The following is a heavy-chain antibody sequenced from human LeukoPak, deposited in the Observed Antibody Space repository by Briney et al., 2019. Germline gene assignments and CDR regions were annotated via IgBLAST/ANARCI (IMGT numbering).Heavy chain of an antibody. D-gene: IGHD5-18*01. CDR3: ARRGGRGYSYGFLGGNWFDP. J-gene: IGHJ5*02. Sequence: PSETLSLTCAVYGGSFSGYYWSWIRQPPGKGLEWIGEINHSGSTNYNPSLKSRVTISVDTSKNQFSLKLSSVTAADTAVYYCARRGGRGYSYGFLGGNWFDPWGQGTLVTVSS. CDR1: GGSFSGYY. V-gene: IGHV4-34*01. CDR2: INHSGST.